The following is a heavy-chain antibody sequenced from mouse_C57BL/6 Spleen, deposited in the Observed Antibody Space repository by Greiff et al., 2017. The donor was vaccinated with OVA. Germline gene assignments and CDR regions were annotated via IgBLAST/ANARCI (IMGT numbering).Heavy chain of an antibody. V-gene: IGHV5-17*01. CDR3: ARRGQFRLLDAMDY. J-gene: IGHJ4*01. CDR2: ISSGSSTI. CDR1: GFTFSDYG. Sequence: EVQVVESGGGLVKPGGSLKLSCAASGFTFSDYGMHWVRQAPEKGLEWVAYISSGSSTIYYADTVKGRFTISRDNAKNTLFLQMTSLRSEDTAMYYCARRGQFRLLDAMDYWGQGTSVTVSS. D-gene: IGHD3-2*02.